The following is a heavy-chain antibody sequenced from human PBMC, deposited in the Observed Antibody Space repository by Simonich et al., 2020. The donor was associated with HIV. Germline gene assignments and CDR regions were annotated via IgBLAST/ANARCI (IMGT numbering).Heavy chain of an antibody. Sequence: QVQLVQSGGEVKKPGASVKVSCKASGYTFTNYAITWVRQAPGQGLEWMGGIITYTGKTTDAQNLQGRVTMTTDTSARTAYMELRSLRSDDTAVYYCARGGNWFDYWGQGTLVTVSS. J-gene: IGHJ4*02. CDR2: IITYTGKT. CDR3: ARGGNWFDY. D-gene: IGHD1-1*01. V-gene: IGHV1-18*01. CDR1: GYTFTNYA.